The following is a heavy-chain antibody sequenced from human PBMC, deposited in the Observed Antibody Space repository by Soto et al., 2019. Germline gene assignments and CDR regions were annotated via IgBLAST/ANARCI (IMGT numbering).Heavy chain of an antibody. V-gene: IGHV4-34*01. CDR3: ATADRTLVTSYGLDV. CDR1: GGSFSGFY. J-gene: IGHJ6*02. CDR2: IKHSGTT. D-gene: IGHD1-26*01. Sequence: SETLSLTCAVSGGSFSGFYWTWIRQPPGEGLEWIGEIKHSGTTNVNPSLRRRRTISLYSWKKHFSLTLTSLTAADAAVYYCATADRTLVTSYGLDVWGQGTTVTVSS.